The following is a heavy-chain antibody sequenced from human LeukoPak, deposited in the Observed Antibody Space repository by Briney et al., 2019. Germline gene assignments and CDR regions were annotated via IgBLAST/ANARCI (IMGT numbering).Heavy chain of an antibody. CDR2: INHSGST. Sequence: PSETLSLTCAVYGGSFSGYYWSWIRRPPGKGLEWIGEINHSGSTNYNPSLKSRVTISVDTSKNQFSLKLSSVTAADTAVYYCAKMPRRYSSGRDYFDYWGQGTLVTVSS. CDR1: GGSFSGYY. V-gene: IGHV4-34*01. CDR3: AKMPRRYSSGRDYFDY. D-gene: IGHD6-19*01. J-gene: IGHJ4*02.